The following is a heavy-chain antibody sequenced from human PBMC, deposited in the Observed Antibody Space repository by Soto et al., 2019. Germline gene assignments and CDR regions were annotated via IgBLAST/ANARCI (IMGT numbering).Heavy chain of an antibody. J-gene: IGHJ6*02. D-gene: IGHD1-1*01. Sequence: GSLRLSCAASGFTFSSYGMHWVRQAPGKGLEWVAVISYDGSNKYYADSVKGRFTISRDNSKNTLYLQMNSLRAEDTAVYYCAKDFDSVQLDPYGMDVWGQGTTVTVSS. CDR3: AKDFDSVQLDPYGMDV. V-gene: IGHV3-30*18. CDR1: GFTFSSYG. CDR2: ISYDGSNK.